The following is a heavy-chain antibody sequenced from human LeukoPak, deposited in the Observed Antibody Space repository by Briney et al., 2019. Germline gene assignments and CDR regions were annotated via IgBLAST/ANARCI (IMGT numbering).Heavy chain of an antibody. Sequence: PGGSLRLPCAGSGFTFSDFWMTWNRQAPGKGLEWVSAISGSGGSTYYADSVKGRFTISRDNSKNTLYLQMNSLRAEDTAVYYCAKDLGYWGQGTLVTVSS. CDR1: GFTFSDFW. V-gene: IGHV3-23*01. CDR2: ISGSGGST. J-gene: IGHJ4*02. CDR3: AKDLGY.